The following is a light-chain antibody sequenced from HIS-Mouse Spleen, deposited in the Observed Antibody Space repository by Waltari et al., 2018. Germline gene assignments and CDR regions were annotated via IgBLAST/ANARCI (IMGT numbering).Light chain of an antibody. J-gene: IGLJ3*02. CDR2: CKSDSDK. Sequence: QAVLTQPSSLSASPGASASLTCTLRSGINVGTYRIYWYQQKPGSPPQYLLRCKSDSDKQQCSGVPSRCSGSKDASANAGILLISGLQSEDEADYYCMIWHSSAWVFGGGTKLTVL. V-gene: IGLV5-45*03. CDR3: MIWHSSAWV. CDR1: SGINVGTYR.